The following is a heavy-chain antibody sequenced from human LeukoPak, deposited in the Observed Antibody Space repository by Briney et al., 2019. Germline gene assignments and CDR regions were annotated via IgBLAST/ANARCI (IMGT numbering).Heavy chain of an antibody. CDR2: IYHTGST. CDR1: GGSISSGGYS. CDR3: ARRGYNSYYFDY. Sequence: SQTLSLTCAVSGGSISSGGYSWSWIRQPPGKGLEWIGYIYHTGSTYHNPSLKSRVTISVDRSKNQFSLKLSSVTAADTAVYYCARRGYNSYYFDYWGQGTLVTVSS. D-gene: IGHD5-24*01. J-gene: IGHJ4*02. V-gene: IGHV4-30-2*01.